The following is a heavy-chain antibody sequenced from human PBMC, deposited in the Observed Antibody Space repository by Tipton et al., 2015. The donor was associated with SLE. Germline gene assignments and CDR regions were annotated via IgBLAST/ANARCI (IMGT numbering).Heavy chain of an antibody. Sequence: LRLSCTVSGGSISSYYWSWIRQPPGKGLEWIGYIYYSGSTNYNPSLKSRVTISVDTSKNQFSLKLSSVTAADTAVYYCARTRYCGGDCYPDAFDIWGQGTMVTVSS. V-gene: IGHV4-59*08. D-gene: IGHD2-21*01. CDR3: ARTRYCGGDCYPDAFDI. J-gene: IGHJ3*02. CDR1: GGSISSYY. CDR2: IYYSGST.